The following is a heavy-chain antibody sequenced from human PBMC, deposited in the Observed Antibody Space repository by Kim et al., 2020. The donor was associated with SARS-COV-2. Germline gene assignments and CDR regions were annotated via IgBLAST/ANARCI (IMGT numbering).Heavy chain of an antibody. CDR3: AKDHESSGWPTFDY. Sequence: YAASVKGRFTVTRENAENTLYLQMTSLRAEDTALYYCAKDHESSGWPTFDYWGQGTLVTVSS. J-gene: IGHJ4*02. D-gene: IGHD3-22*01. V-gene: IGHV3-23*01.